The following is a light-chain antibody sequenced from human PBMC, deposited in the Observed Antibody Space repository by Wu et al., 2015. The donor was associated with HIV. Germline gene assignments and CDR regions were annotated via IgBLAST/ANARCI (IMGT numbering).Light chain of an antibody. CDR3: QKSSITPPVT. J-gene: IGKJ5*01. V-gene: IGKV1-39*01. CDR2: AAS. CDR1: QSINNY. Sequence: DIQMTQSPSSLSASVGDRVTITCRASQSINNYLNWYQHKPGRAPKLLIYAASILQSGVPSRFSGSGSGTDFTLTISSLQPEDFATYYCQKSSITPPVTFGQGTRLDIK.